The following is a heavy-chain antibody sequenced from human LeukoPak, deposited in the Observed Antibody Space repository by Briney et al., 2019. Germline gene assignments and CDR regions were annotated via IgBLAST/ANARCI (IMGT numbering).Heavy chain of an antibody. CDR2: ISSSGYYI. V-gene: IGHV3-21*01. CDR3: ARDLVGRSNY. J-gene: IGHJ4*02. Sequence: GGSLRLSCAASGFTFSRYTMNWVRQSPGKGLEWVSSISSSGYYIYYADSVKGRFTISRDNAKNSLYLQMNSLRAEDTAVYYCARDLVGRSNYWGQGTPVTVSS. CDR1: GFTFSRYT.